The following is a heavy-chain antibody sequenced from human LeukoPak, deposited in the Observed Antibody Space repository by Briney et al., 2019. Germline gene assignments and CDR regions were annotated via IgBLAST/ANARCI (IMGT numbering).Heavy chain of an antibody. Sequence: GGSLRLSCAASGFTFSDSYRSWIRQAPGKGLEYISYISSSGSTIYYADSVKGRFTLSRDNAKNSLSLEMNSLRAEDTAVYYCARGQYSFHYWGQGTLVTVSS. V-gene: IGHV3-11*01. J-gene: IGHJ4*02. CDR2: ISSSGSTI. D-gene: IGHD6-19*01. CDR1: GFTFSDSY. CDR3: ARGQYSFHY.